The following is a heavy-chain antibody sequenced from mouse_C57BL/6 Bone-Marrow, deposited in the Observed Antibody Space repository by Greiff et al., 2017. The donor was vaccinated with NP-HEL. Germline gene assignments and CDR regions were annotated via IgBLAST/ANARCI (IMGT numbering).Heavy chain of an antibody. CDR2: IDPETGGT. Sequence: QVQLQQSGAELVRPGASVTLSCKASGYTFTDYEMHWVKQTPVHGLEWIGAIDPETGGTAYNQKFKGKAILTADKSSSTAYMELRSLTSEDSAVYYCTRRGGIWFAYWGQGTLVTVSA. J-gene: IGHJ3*01. CDR1: GYTFTDYE. V-gene: IGHV1-15*01. CDR3: TRRGGIWFAY.